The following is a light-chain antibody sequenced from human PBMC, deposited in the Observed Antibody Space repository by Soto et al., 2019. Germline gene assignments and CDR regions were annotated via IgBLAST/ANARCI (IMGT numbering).Light chain of an antibody. CDR3: QQYNGT. CDR2: KAS. CDR1: QSISSW. V-gene: IGKV1-5*03. Sequence: DIQMTQSPSTLSASVGDRVTITCRASQSISSWLAWYQQKPGKAPKLLIYKASNLESGVPSRFSSSGSGTEFTLTISSLQPDDFATYYCQQYNGTFGQGTKVEIK. J-gene: IGKJ1*01.